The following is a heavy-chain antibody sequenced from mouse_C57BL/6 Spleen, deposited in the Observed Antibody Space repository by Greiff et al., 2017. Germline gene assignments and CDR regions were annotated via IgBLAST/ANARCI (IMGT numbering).Heavy chain of an antibody. CDR3: VRDGGSIYYGNFYYAMDY. CDR2: IRSKSSNYAT. J-gene: IGHJ4*01. V-gene: IGHV10-3*01. Sequence: EVKLVESGGGLVQPKGSLKLSCDASGFTFNTYAMHWVRQAPGKGLEWVARIRSKSSNYATYYADSVKDRFTISRDDSQSMLYLQMNNLKTEDTAMYYCVRDGGSIYYGNFYYAMDYWGQGTSVTVSS. D-gene: IGHD2-1*01. CDR1: GFTFNTYA.